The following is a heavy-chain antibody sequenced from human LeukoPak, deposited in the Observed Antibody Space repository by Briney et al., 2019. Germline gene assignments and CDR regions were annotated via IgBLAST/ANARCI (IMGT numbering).Heavy chain of an antibody. CDR3: ASGILSSGWYYFDY. CDR1: GGSISSYY. V-gene: IGHV4-4*09. CDR2: IYTSGST. J-gene: IGHJ4*02. Sequence: SETLSLTCTVSGGSISSYYWSWIRQPPGKGLEWIGYIYTSGSTNYSPSLKSRVTISVDTSKNQFSLKLSSVTAADTAVYYCASGILSSGWYYFDYWGQGTLVTVSS. D-gene: IGHD6-19*01.